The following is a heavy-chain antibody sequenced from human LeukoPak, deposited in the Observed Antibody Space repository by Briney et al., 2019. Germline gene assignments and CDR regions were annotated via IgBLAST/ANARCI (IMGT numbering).Heavy chain of an antibody. V-gene: IGHV3-30*18. D-gene: IGHD1-26*01. Sequence: GGSLRLSCAASGFTFSSYGMHWVRQAPGKGLEWVAVISYDGSNKYHADSVKGRFTISRDNSKNTLYLQMNSLRAEDTAVYYCAKVGATISFDYWGQGTLVTVSS. CDR3: AKVGATISFDY. CDR1: GFTFSSYG. J-gene: IGHJ4*02. CDR2: ISYDGSNK.